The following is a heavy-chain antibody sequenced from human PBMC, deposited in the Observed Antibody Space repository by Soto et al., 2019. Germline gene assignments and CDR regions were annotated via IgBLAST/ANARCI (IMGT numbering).Heavy chain of an antibody. CDR2: ISAYNGNT. CDR1: GYTFTSYG. J-gene: IGHJ4*02. D-gene: IGHD6-13*01. V-gene: IGHV1-18*01. CDR3: ARWTWAAAGFGQFYYFDY. Sequence: QVQLVQSGAEVKKPGASVKVSCKASGYTFTSYGISWVRQAPGQGLEWMGWISAYNGNTNYAQKLQGRGTMTTDTSTSTAYMGLRSLRSDDTAVYYCARWTWAAAGFGQFYYFDYWGQGTLVTVSS.